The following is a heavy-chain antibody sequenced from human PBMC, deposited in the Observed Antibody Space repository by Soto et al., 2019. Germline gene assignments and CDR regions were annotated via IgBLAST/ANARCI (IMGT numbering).Heavy chain of an antibody. CDR2: IYYTGTT. V-gene: IGHV4-59*12. CDR1: GSPISSFS. D-gene: IGHD3-10*01. J-gene: IGHJ5*02. CDR3: ARVPGP. Sequence: PSETLSLTCTVSGSPISSFSWSWFRQPPGQGLEWVGYIYYTGTTTYNPSLKSRVTVSVDTSKNQFSLKLRSVTAADTAVYYCARVPGPWRQGTLVTVS.